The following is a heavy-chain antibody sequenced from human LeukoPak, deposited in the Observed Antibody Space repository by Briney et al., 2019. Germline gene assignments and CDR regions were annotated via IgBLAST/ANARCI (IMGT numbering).Heavy chain of an antibody. Sequence: GGSLRLSCAASGIGFSDYYMSWIRQAPGKGLEWLSSISNSGTTIYYADSVKGRFTISRDNAKKLLFLQTNSLRAEDTAVYYCASAEFPYRGGFQYWGRGTLVTVSS. CDR3: ASAEFPYRGGFQY. CDR1: GIGFSDYY. D-gene: IGHD2-2*01. V-gene: IGHV3-11*01. CDR2: ISNSGTTI. J-gene: IGHJ1*01.